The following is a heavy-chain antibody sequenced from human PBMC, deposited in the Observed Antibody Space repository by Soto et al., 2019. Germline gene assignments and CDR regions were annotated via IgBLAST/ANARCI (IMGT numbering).Heavy chain of an antibody. Sequence: SETLSLTCTFSGCSISSSSYYWGWIRQPPGKGLEWIGSIYYSGSTYYNPSLKSRVTISVDTSKNQFSLKLSSVTAADTAVYYCARLAGYSSGWYFYYYYGMDVWGQGTTVTVSS. CDR1: GCSISSSSYY. V-gene: IGHV4-39*01. J-gene: IGHJ6*02. D-gene: IGHD6-19*01. CDR3: ARLAGYSSGWYFYYYYGMDV. CDR2: IYYSGST.